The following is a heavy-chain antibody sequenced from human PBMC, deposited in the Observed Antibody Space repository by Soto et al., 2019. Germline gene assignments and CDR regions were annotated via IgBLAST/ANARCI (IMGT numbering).Heavy chain of an antibody. CDR3: AKDRRSSSPSYMDV. CDR2: ISGSGGST. J-gene: IGHJ6*03. V-gene: IGHV3-23*01. Sequence: PGGSLSLSCAASGFTFSSYAMSWVRQAPGKGLEWVSAISGSGGSTYYADSVKGRFTISRDNSKNTLYLQMNSLRAEDTAVYYCAKDRRSSSPSYMDVWGKGTTVTVSS. CDR1: GFTFSSYA. D-gene: IGHD6-13*01.